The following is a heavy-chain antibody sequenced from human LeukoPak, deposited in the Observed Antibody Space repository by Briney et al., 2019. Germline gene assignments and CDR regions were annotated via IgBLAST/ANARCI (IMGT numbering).Heavy chain of an antibody. J-gene: IGHJ4*02. Sequence: PGGSLRLSCTASGFTFNDFGMNWVRQIPGKGLEWVSGINWNGDSIGYAASVKGRFTISRDNAKNALYLQMNSLGVDDTAMYYCARAIDFYDSSGYQAYFAYWGQGTPVTVSS. CDR1: GFTFNDFG. V-gene: IGHV3-20*04. D-gene: IGHD3-22*01. CDR3: ARAIDFYDSSGYQAYFAY. CDR2: INWNGDSI.